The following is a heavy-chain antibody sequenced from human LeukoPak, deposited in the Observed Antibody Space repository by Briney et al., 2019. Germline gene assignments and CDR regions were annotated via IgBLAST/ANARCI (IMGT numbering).Heavy chain of an antibody. D-gene: IGHD3-10*01. CDR3: ARSRQASGLLGS. CDR1: RGAITSGGYS. CDR2: ISDRGPA. Sequence: SQTLSLTCTVSRGAITSGGYSWNWIRQPPGKGLEWIGYISDRGPAYYNPSLKSRFTISVDRPKNQFFLTVTSVTAADTAVYFCARSRQASGLLGSWGQGTLVTVSS. J-gene: IGHJ5*01. V-gene: IGHV4-30-2*01.